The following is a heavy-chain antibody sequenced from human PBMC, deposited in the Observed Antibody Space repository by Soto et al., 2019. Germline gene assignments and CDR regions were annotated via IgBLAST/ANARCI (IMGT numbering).Heavy chain of an antibody. CDR3: VGGKYYFDY. D-gene: IGHD3-10*01. Sequence: QVLLVESGGGVVQPGRSLRLSCAASGFPFTTYGMHWVREGPGKGLEWVAVISYDGSNTYYADSVKGRFTISRDNSKNTQYPQMNSLRTEETALYYCVGGKYYFDYRGQGTLVTVSS. CDR2: ISYDGSNT. J-gene: IGHJ4*02. V-gene: IGHV3-30*03. CDR1: GFPFTTYG.